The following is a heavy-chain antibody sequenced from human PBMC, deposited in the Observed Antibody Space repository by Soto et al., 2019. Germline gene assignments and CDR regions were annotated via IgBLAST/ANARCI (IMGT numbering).Heavy chain of an antibody. CDR1: GFTFSSYS. CDR2: ISSSSSYI. J-gene: IGHJ5*02. Sequence: GGSLRLSCAASGFTFSSYSMNWVRQAPGKGLEWVSSISSSSSYIYYADSVKGRFTISRDNAKNSLYLQMNSLRAEDTAVYYCARDRRIAVAGKIHNWFEPWGQGTLVTVS. D-gene: IGHD6-19*01. V-gene: IGHV3-21*01. CDR3: ARDRRIAVAGKIHNWFEP.